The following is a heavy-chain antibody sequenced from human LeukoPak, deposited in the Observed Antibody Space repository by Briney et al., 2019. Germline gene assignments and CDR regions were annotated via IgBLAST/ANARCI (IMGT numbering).Heavy chain of an antibody. CDR2: INHSGST. V-gene: IGHV4-34*01. CDR3: ARGGHYSDAFDI. J-gene: IGHJ3*02. D-gene: IGHD3-22*01. Sequence: SETLSLTCAVYGGSFSGYYWSWFRQPPGKGLEWIGEINHSGSTNYNPSLKSRVTISVDTSKNQFSLKLSSVTAADTAVYYCARGGHYSDAFDIWGQGTMVTVSS. CDR1: GGSFSGYY.